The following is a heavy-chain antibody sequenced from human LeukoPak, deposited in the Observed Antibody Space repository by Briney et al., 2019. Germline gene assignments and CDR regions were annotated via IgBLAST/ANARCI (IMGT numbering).Heavy chain of an antibody. CDR3: ASREWSYDSSGYNFDY. Sequence: SETLSLTCAFYRGSFSGYYWRWIRQPPGKGLEWMGQINHSGSTNYNPSLKSRVTISVDISKNQFSLKLSFVTATDTAVYYCASREWSYDSSGYNFDYWGQGTLVTVSS. J-gene: IGHJ4*02. CDR1: RGSFSGYY. D-gene: IGHD3-22*01. CDR2: INHSGST. V-gene: IGHV4-34*01.